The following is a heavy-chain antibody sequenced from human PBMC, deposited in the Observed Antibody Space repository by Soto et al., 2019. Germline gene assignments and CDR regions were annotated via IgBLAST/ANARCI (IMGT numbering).Heavy chain of an antibody. V-gene: IGHV4-59*01. CDR3: AREYVVDPYNWFDP. Sequence: PSETLSLTCTVSGGSISSYYWSWIRQPPGKGLEWIGYIYYSGSTNYNPSLKSRVTISVDTSKNQFSLKLSSVTAADTAVYYCAREYVVDPYNWFDPWGQGTLVTVSS. J-gene: IGHJ5*02. CDR1: GGSISSYY. D-gene: IGHD2-15*01. CDR2: IYYSGST.